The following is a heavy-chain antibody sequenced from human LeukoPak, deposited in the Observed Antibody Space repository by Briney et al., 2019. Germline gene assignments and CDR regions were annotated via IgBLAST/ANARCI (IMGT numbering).Heavy chain of an antibody. CDR1: GGSIKNSIYY. D-gene: IGHD3-16*01. J-gene: IGHJ4*02. Sequence: SETLSLTCNVSGGSIKNSIYYWGWIRQPPGEGLEWIGSIYYSGSTYYNPSLKSRVTISVDTSKNHFSLKLSSVTAADTAVYYCARERGRYFDYWGQGTLVTVSS. V-gene: IGHV4-39*07. CDR3: ARERGRYFDY. CDR2: IYYSGST.